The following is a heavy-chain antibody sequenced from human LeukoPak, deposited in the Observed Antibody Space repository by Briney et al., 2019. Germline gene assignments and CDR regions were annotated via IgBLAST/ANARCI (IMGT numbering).Heavy chain of an antibody. Sequence: GGSLRLSCAASGFTFSTYAMIWVRQAPGKGLEWVSAISGSGGSTYYADSVKGRFTISRDNSKNTLYLQMNSLRAEDTAVYYCAKAGGTTVTTADYYYGMDVWGQGTTVTVSS. CDR3: AKAGGTTVTTADYYYGMDV. D-gene: IGHD4-17*01. J-gene: IGHJ6*02. CDR1: GFTFSTYA. CDR2: ISGSGGST. V-gene: IGHV3-23*01.